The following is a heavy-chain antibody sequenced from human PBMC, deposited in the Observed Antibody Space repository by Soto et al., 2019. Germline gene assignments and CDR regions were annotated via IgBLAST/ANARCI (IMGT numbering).Heavy chain of an antibody. CDR3: AKASPFDFWSGYPTGSSNWFDP. D-gene: IGHD3-3*01. CDR1: GLTFSSYA. J-gene: IGHJ5*02. CDR2: ISGSGGST. Sequence: PGGSLRLSCAASGLTFSSYAMSWVRQAPGKGLEWVSAISGSGGSTYYADSVKGRFTISRDNSKNTLYLQMNSLRAEDTAVYYCAKASPFDFWSGYPTGSSNWFDPWGQGTLVTVSS. V-gene: IGHV3-23*01.